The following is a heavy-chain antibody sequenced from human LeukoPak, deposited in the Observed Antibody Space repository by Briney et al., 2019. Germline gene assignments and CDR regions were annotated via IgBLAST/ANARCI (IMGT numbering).Heavy chain of an antibody. CDR2: ITQDASEI. J-gene: IGHJ4*02. D-gene: IGHD2-21*02. V-gene: IGHV3-7*01. CDR3: ATDRDNSDWQKRFDS. Sequence: GGSLRLSCAASGFTFSTYWMNWYRQAPGKGLEWVGNITQDASEINYVDSVRGRFTISRDNAKNSLHLQMNSLRAEDTAVYYCATDRDNSDWQKRFDSWGQGTLVTVTP. CDR1: GFTFSTYW.